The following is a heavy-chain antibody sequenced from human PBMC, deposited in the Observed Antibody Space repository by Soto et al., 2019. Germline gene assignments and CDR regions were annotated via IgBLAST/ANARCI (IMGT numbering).Heavy chain of an antibody. CDR1: GFTFSSYG. CDR2: ISYDGSNR. D-gene: IGHD5-18*01. V-gene: IGHV3-30*18. Sequence: GGSLRLSCAASGFTFSSYGMHWVRQAPGKGLEWVAVISYDGSNRYYADSVKGRFTISRDTSKNTVYLQMNSLRAEDTAVYYCAKPFRGSTAMVNFDYWGQGTLVTVSS. CDR3: AKPFRGSTAMVNFDY. J-gene: IGHJ4*02.